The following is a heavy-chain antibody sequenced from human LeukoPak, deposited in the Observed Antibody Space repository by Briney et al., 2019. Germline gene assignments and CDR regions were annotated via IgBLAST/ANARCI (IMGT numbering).Heavy chain of an antibody. CDR1: GFTLSSYW. Sequence: GGSLRLSCAASGFTLSSYWMSWVRQAPGKGREWVANIKEDGSERYYVDSVKGRFTISRDNAKDSLYVQLNSLRAEDMAVYFCARDRSSSRKYSSFDFWGQGALVTVSS. V-gene: IGHV3-7*04. J-gene: IGHJ4*02. CDR2: IKEDGSER. D-gene: IGHD6-13*01. CDR3: ARDRSSSRKYSSFDF.